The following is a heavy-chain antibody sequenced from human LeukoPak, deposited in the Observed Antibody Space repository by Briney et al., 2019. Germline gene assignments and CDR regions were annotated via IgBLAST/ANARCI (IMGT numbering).Heavy chain of an antibody. V-gene: IGHV3-23*01. Sequence: GGSLRLSCVASRFTFSDYAMNWVRQAPGKGLEWVSTFKTNSGQVYYAESVRGRFTISRVNSKNTVYLEMSSLRAEDTALYFCARSVPDYTRFDYWGQGALVTVSS. CDR3: ARSVPDYTRFDY. J-gene: IGHJ4*02. D-gene: IGHD4-11*01. CDR2: FKTNSGQV. CDR1: RFTFSDYA.